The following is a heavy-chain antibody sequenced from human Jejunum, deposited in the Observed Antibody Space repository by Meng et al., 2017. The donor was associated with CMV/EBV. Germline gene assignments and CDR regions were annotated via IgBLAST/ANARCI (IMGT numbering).Heavy chain of an antibody. CDR1: GFTVSSGY. V-gene: IGHV3-53*01. CDR2: TFRSGTT. CDR3: AKGADSSWYTGES. D-gene: IGHD2-2*02. Sequence: GRLGESGGGLIQPGGFLRPSSAAAGFTVSSGYMSWVRQAPEKGLEWLSITFRSGTTYFPDSMKGRFSISRDNSKNSLYLQITSLGVENTAVYYCAKGADSSWYTGESWGQGTLVTVSS. J-gene: IGHJ5*02.